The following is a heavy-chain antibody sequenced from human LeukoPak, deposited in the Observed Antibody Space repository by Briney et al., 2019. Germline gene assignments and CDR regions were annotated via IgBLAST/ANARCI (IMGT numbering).Heavy chain of an antibody. D-gene: IGHD3-10*01. J-gene: IGHJ4*02. CDR3: ARVGREGYYFDY. V-gene: IGHV3-20*04. CDR1: GFTFDDYG. CDR2: INWNGGSK. Sequence: GGSLRLSCAASGFTFDDYGMSWVRQAPGKGLDWVSGINWNGGSKVYADSVKGRLTISRDNAKNSLYLQMNSLRAEDTALYYCARVGREGYYFDYWGQGTLVTVSS.